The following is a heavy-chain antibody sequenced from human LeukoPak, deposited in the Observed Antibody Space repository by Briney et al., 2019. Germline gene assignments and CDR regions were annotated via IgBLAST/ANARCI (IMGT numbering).Heavy chain of an antibody. CDR3: TTDLYFVVVVAATPGWFDG. J-gene: IGHJ5*02. D-gene: IGHD2-15*01. CDR2: IKSKNDGGTP. CDR1: GFTFSTYW. V-gene: IGHV3-15*01. Sequence: PGVTLRLSCAASGFTFSTYWMSWLRQAPGQGLEWVGRIKSKNDGGTPDYAAPVTGRFTISRDDSTNTLYLQMNSLKCEDTAVYYCTTDLYFVVVVAATPGWFDGGSEGSLLTVSA.